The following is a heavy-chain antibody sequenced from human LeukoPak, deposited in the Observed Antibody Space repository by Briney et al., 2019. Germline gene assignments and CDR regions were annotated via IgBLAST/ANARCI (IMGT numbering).Heavy chain of an antibody. CDR2: IYYSGST. Sequence: SETLSLTCTVSGGSISSYYWGWIRQPPGKGLEWIGSIYYSGSTYYNPSLKSRVTISVDTSKNQFSLKLSSVTAADTAVYYCASYNNWDNAFDIWGQGTMVTVSS. CDR1: GGSISSYY. D-gene: IGHD1-1*01. CDR3: ASYNNWDNAFDI. J-gene: IGHJ3*02. V-gene: IGHV4-39*07.